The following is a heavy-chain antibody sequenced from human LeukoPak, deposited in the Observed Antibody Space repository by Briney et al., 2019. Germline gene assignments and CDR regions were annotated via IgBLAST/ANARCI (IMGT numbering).Heavy chain of an antibody. Sequence: PSETLSLTCTVSGGSISSSSDYWDWIRQPPGKGLEWIGSIYNSGSTYYNPSLKSRVTISVDTSKNQFSLKLSSVTAADTAVYYCARDKYISSSNYFYGMDVWGQGTTVTVSS. V-gene: IGHV4-39*02. CDR3: ARDKYISSSNYFYGMDV. CDR2: IYNSGST. CDR1: GGSISSSSDY. J-gene: IGHJ6*02. D-gene: IGHD6-6*01.